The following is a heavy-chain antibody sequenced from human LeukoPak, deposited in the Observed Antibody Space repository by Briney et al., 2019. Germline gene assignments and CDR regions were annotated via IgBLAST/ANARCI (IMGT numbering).Heavy chain of an antibody. Sequence: GGSLRLSRAASGFTFSSYGMHWVRQAPGKGLEWVAVISYDGSNKYYADSVKGRFTISRDNSKNTLYLQMNSLRAEDTAVYYCAKVAVPSGSYSSCWGQGTLVTVSS. CDR3: AKVAVPSGSYSSC. V-gene: IGHV3-30*18. D-gene: IGHD3-10*01. J-gene: IGHJ4*02. CDR1: GFTFSSYG. CDR2: ISYDGSNK.